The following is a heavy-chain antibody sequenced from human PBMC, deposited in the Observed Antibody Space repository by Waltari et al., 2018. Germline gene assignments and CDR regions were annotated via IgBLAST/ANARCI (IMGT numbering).Heavy chain of an antibody. CDR2: INRDGGLT. CDR3: AKGYYVAAYFDH. V-gene: IGHV3-23*01. J-gene: IGHJ4*02. D-gene: IGHD3-16*01. CDR1: GFTFSNFA. Sequence: EVQLLESGGGLVQPGGSLRLSCAASGFTFSNFAMGWVRQAAGKGLGWVSTINRDGGLTYYADSVKGRFTISRDNSKNTLYLQMSSLRAEDTAVYCCAKGYYVAAYFDHWGQGTLVTVSS.